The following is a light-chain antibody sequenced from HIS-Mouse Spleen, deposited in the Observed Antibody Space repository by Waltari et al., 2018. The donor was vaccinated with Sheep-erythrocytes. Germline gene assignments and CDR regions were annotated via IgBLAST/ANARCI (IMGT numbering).Light chain of an antibody. CDR2: LGS. V-gene: IGKV2-28*01. CDR1: QSLLHSNGYNY. CDR3: QQFNNYPRT. Sequence: DIVMTQSPLSLPVTSGEPASISCRSSQSLLHSNGYNYLDWYLQKPGQSPQLLIYLGSNRASGVPDRFSGSGSGTDFTLKISRVEAEDVGVYYCQQFNNYPRTFGQGTKVEIK. J-gene: IGKJ1*01.